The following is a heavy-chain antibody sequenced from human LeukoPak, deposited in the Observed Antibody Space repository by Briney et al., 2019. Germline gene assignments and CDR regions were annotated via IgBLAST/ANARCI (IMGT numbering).Heavy chain of an antibody. V-gene: IGHV3-30*04. J-gene: IGHJ4*02. CDR3: ARDAATVVTKYFDY. CDR2: ISYDGSNK. CDR1: GFTFRSYA. Sequence: PGRSLRLSCAASGFTFRSYAMHWVRQAPGKGLEWVAVISYDGSNKYYADSVKGRFTISRDNSKNTLYLQMNSLRAEDTAVYYCARDAATVVTKYFDYWGQGTLVTVSS. D-gene: IGHD4-23*01.